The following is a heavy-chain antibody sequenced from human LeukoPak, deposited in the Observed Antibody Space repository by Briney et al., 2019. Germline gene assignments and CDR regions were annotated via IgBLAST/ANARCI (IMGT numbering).Heavy chain of an antibody. J-gene: IGHJ4*02. D-gene: IGHD3-3*01. CDR2: ISGSGGST. Sequence: TGGSLRLSCAASGFTFSSYAMSWVRQAPGKGLEWVSAISGSGGSTYYADSVKGRFTISRDNSKNTLYLQMNSLRAEDTAVYYCAIWVDSYYDFWSGSIDYWGQGTLVTVSS. CDR1: GFTFSSYA. V-gene: IGHV3-23*01. CDR3: AIWVDSYYDFWSGSIDY.